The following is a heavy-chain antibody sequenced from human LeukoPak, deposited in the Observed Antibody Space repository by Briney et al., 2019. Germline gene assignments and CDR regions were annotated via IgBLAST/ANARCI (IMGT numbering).Heavy chain of an antibody. V-gene: IGHV4-39*01. J-gene: IGHJ3*02. CDR3: ARLITYDSSGYYPDAFDI. CDR2: IYYSGST. D-gene: IGHD3-22*01. CDR1: GGSISSSSYY. Sequence: SETLSLTCTVSGGSISSSSYYWGWIRQPPGKGLEWIGSIYYSGSTYYNPSLESRVTISVDTSKNQFSLKLSSVTAADTAVYYCARLITYDSSGYYPDAFDIWGQGTMVTVSS.